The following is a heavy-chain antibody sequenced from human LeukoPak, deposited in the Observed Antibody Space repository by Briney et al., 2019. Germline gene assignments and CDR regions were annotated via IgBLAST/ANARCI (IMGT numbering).Heavy chain of an antibody. J-gene: IGHJ4*02. D-gene: IGHD6-13*01. V-gene: IGHV1-46*01. CDR3: ARDEVAVDSSSWSLGC. CDR2: INPSGGST. Sequence: ASVKVSCKASGYTFTSYYMHWVRQAPGQGLEWMGIINPSGGSTSYAQKFQGRVTMTRDTSTSTVYMEVSSLRSDDTAVYYCARDEVAVDSSSWSLGCWGQGTLVTVSS. CDR1: GYTFTSYY.